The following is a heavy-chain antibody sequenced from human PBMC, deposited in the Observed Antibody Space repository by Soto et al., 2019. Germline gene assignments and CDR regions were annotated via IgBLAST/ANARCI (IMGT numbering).Heavy chain of an antibody. CDR3: SRDVLGWDY. V-gene: IGHV3-7*05. Sequence: EVQLVESGGTLVQPGGSLRLSCAASGFTFSRYWMSWVRQAPGKGLEWVANIKHDGSEKYYVDSVKGRFTISKDDAKNSLYLQMNSLRVEDTAVYYCSRDVLGWDYWGQGTLVTVYS. J-gene: IGHJ4*02. CDR1: GFTFSRYW. CDR2: IKHDGSEK. D-gene: IGHD6-19*01.